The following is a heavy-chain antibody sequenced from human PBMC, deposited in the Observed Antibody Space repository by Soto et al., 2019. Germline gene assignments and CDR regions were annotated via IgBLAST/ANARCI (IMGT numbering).Heavy chain of an antibody. D-gene: IGHD2-15*01. J-gene: IGHJ4*02. Sequence: SLRLSCAAYGFTFSSYSMNWVRQAPGKGLEWVSYISSSSSTIYYADSVKGRFTISRDNAKNSLYLQMNSLRAEDTAVYYCARDYCSGGSCYSDYWGQGTLVTVSS. CDR2: ISSSSSTI. CDR3: ARDYCSGGSCYSDY. V-gene: IGHV3-48*01. CDR1: GFTFSSYS.